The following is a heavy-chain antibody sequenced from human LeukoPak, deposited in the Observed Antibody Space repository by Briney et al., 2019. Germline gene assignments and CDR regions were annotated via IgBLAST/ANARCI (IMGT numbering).Heavy chain of an antibody. V-gene: IGHV3-74*01. CDR2: INSDGSST. CDR3: ARGGYSYGPWANYYYYYMDV. D-gene: IGHD5-18*01. Sequence: PGGSLRLSCAASGFTFSSYSMNWVRQAPGKGLVWVSRINSDGSSTSYADSVKGRFTISRDNAKNTLYLQMNSLRAEDTAVYYCARGGYSYGPWANYYYYYMDVWGKGTTVTISS. J-gene: IGHJ6*03. CDR1: GFTFSSYS.